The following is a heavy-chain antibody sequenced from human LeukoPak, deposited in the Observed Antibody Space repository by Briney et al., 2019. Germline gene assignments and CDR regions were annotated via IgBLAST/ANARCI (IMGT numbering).Heavy chain of an antibody. V-gene: IGHV4-59*01. D-gene: IGHD5-24*01. CDR1: GGSISSYY. J-gene: IGHJ4*02. CDR3: ARESRDVETEGFDY. CDR2: IHYRGST. Sequence: PSETLSLTCTVSGGSISSYYWSWIRQSPGEGLEWIGYIHYRGSTNYNPSLKSRVTISVDTSKNQFSLKLNSVTPADTAVYYCARESRDVETEGFDYWGQGTLVTVSS.